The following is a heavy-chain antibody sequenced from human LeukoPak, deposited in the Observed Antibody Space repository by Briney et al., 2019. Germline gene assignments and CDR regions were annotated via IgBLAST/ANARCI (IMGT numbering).Heavy chain of an antibody. Sequence: ASVKVSCKASGYTFTSYGISWVRQAPGQGLEWMGWINPNSGGTNYAQKFQGRVTMNRDTSISTAYMELSRLRSDDTAVYYCARDCGGRYSGYQGKKGVSDYWGQGTLVTVSS. CDR1: GYTFTSYG. V-gene: IGHV1-2*02. D-gene: IGHD5-12*01. CDR3: ARDCGGRYSGYQGKKGVSDY. J-gene: IGHJ4*02. CDR2: INPNSGGT.